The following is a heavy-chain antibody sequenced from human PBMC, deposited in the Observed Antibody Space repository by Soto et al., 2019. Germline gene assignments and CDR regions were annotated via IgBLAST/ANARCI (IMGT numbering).Heavy chain of an antibody. J-gene: IGHJ6*03. Sequence: ASVKVSCKASGYTFTGYYMHWVRQAPGQGLEWMGWINPNSGGTNYAQKFQGWVTMTRDTSISTAYMELSRLRSDDPAVYYCARGPPLANSVMTTKTAEDYYYYYYMDVWGKGTTVTVSS. CDR1: GYTFTGYY. CDR2: INPNSGGT. D-gene: IGHD4-17*01. V-gene: IGHV1-2*04. CDR3: ARGPPLANSVMTTKTAEDYYYYYYMDV.